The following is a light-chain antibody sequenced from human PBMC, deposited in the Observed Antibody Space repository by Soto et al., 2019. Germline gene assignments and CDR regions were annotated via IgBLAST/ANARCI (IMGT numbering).Light chain of an antibody. CDR3: SSYTSSRTVV. CDR2: DVS. V-gene: IGLV2-14*01. Sequence: QSALTQPASVSGSPGQSITISCTGTSSDVGGYNYDSWYQQHPGKAPKLMIYDVSNRPSGVSNRFSGSKSGNTASLTISGLQAADEADCYCSSYTSSRTVVFGGGTNLTVL. CDR1: SSDVGGYNY. J-gene: IGLJ2*01.